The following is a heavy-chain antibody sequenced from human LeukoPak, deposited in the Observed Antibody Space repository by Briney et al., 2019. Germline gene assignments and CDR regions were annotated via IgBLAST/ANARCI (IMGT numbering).Heavy chain of an antibody. J-gene: IGHJ4*02. Sequence: ASVKVSCKASGYTFTGYYMHWVRQAPGQGLEWMGWINPNSGGTNYAQKFQGRVTMTRDTSVSTAYMELSRLRSDDTAVYYCARLTTSSGWYIDYLGQGTLVTVSS. D-gene: IGHD6-19*01. V-gene: IGHV1-2*02. CDR3: ARLTTSSGWYIDY. CDR2: INPNSGGT. CDR1: GYTFTGYY.